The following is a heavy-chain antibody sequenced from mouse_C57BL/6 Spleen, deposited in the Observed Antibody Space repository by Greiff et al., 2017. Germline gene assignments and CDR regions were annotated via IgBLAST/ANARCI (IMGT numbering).Heavy chain of an antibody. V-gene: IGHV1-82*01. CDR2: IYPGDGDT. Sequence: VQLVESGPELVQPGASVKISCKASGYAFSSSWMNWVKQRPGKGLEWIGRIYPGDGDTNSNGKFTGKATLTADKSSSTAYMQLNSLTSEDSAVYFCARSSRAMDYWGQGTSVTVSS. CDR1: GYAFSSSW. CDR3: ARSSRAMDY. J-gene: IGHJ4*01.